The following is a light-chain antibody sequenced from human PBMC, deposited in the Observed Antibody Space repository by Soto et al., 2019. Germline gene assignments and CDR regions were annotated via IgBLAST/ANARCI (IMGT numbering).Light chain of an antibody. J-gene: IGKJ1*01. Sequence: EIVLTQSPGTLSLSPGERATLSCRASQSITNNYLAWYQQKPGRAHRLLIYGASSRATGIPDRFSGSGSGTDFTLTISRLEPEDFAVYYCQQRSNWPRTFGQGTKVEIK. CDR1: QSITNNY. CDR3: QQRSNWPRT. V-gene: IGKV3D-20*02. CDR2: GAS.